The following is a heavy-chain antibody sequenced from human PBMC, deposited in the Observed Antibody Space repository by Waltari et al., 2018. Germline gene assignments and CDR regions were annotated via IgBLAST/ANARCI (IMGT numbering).Heavy chain of an antibody. J-gene: IGHJ3*02. Sequence: EVQLVESGGGLVQPGGSLRLSCAASGFPFSSDEMNWVRQAPGKGLEWVSYISSSGSTIYYADSVKGRFTISRDNAKNSLYLQMNSLRAEDTAVYYCARWAGQWLETDAFDIWGQGTMVTVSS. CDR1: GFPFSSDE. D-gene: IGHD6-19*01. V-gene: IGHV3-48*03. CDR2: ISSSGSTI. CDR3: ARWAGQWLETDAFDI.